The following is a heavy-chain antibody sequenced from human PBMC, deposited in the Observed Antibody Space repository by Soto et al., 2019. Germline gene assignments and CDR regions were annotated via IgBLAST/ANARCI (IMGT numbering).Heavy chain of an antibody. D-gene: IGHD3-3*01. CDR1: GFTFSSYA. CDR2: ISGSGGST. Sequence: GGSLRLSCAASGFTFSSYAMSWVRQAPGKGLEWVSAISGSGGSTYYADSVKGRFTISRDNSKNTLYLQMNSLRAEDTAVYYCAKDAHRSLLEWLFGLHDYWGQGTLVTVSS. J-gene: IGHJ4*02. V-gene: IGHV3-23*01. CDR3: AKDAHRSLLEWLFGLHDY.